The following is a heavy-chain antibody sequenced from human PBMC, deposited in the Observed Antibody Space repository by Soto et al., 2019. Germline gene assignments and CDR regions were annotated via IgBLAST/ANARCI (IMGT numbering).Heavy chain of an antibody. V-gene: IGHV3-53*01. Sequence: EVQLVESGGGLIQPGGSPRLSCAASGVTFSSNDMNWVRQAPGKGLEWVSLIYSGGSTYYADSVKGRFTISRDNSKNTLYLQMSSLRAEDTALYYCATRPLLPGAPWGQGTMVTVSS. CDR2: IYSGGST. J-gene: IGHJ3*01. D-gene: IGHD3-22*01. CDR1: GVTFSSND. CDR3: ATRPLLPGAP.